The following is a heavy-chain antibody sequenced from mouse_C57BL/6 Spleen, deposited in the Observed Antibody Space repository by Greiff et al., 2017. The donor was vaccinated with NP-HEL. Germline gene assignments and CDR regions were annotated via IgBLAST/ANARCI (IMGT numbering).Heavy chain of an antibody. V-gene: IGHV1-19*01. Sequence: VQLKQSGPVLVKPGASVKMSCKASGYTFTDYYMNWVKQSHGKSLEWIGVINPYNGGTSYNQKFKGKATLTVDKSSSTAYMELNSLTSEDSAVYYCARRVITTVVARGFAYWGQGTLVTVSA. D-gene: IGHD1-1*01. CDR3: ARRVITTVVARGFAY. CDR2: INPYNGGT. CDR1: GYTFTDYY. J-gene: IGHJ3*01.